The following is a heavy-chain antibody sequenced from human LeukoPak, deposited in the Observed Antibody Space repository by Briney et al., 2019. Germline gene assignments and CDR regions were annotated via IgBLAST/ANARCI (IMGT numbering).Heavy chain of an antibody. CDR3: AREVDFGVVPNWFDP. CDR1: GDSISSSSFY. Sequence: SQTLSLXCTVSGDSISSSSFYWSRIRQPAGKGLEWVGRIYASGSTNYNPSLKSRVTISVDTSKNQFSLRLSSVTAADTAVYYCAREVDFGVVPNWFDPWGQGTLVTVSS. J-gene: IGHJ5*02. CDR2: IYASGST. V-gene: IGHV4-61*02. D-gene: IGHD3-3*01.